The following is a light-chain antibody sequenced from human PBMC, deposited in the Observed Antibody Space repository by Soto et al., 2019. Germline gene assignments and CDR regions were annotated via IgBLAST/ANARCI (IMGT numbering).Light chain of an antibody. Sequence: EIVLTHSSGTLSLSPGERATLSCRASQSISSDYLAWYQHKPGHAPRLLIFGAATRAADIPDRLSGSGSGTDFTLTISRLEPEDFAVYYCQRYGSSPTFGQGTKVDIK. J-gene: IGKJ1*01. CDR3: QRYGSSPT. V-gene: IGKV3-20*01. CDR1: QSISSDY. CDR2: GAA.